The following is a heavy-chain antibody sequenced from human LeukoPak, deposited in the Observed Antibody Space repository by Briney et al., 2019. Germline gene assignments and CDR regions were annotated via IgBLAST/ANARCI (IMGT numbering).Heavy chain of an antibody. CDR3: ARGGSGTPRARRWFDP. CDR1: GGSFSGYY. D-gene: IGHD3-10*01. CDR2: INHSGST. Sequence: SETLSLTCAVYGGSFSGYYWSWIRQPPGKGLEWIGEINHSGSTNYNPSLKSRVTISVDTSKNRFSLKLSSVTAADTAVYYCARGGSGTPRARRWFDPWGQGTLVTVST. V-gene: IGHV4-34*01. J-gene: IGHJ5*02.